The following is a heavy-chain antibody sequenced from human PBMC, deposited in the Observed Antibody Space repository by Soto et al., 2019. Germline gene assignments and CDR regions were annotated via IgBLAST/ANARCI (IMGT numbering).Heavy chain of an antibody. CDR1: GYTFTNYW. J-gene: IGHJ6*02. Sequence: GASLKISCKGSGYTFTNYWIGWVRQMPGKGPEWTGITYPGDSDTKYNPSFRVQVTLSADKSITTTYLQWSSLKASDTAIDYCAAPIFYYGMHVWDQGTTVTVSS. CDR3: AAPIFYYGMHV. D-gene: IGHD3-10*01. CDR2: TYPGDSDT. V-gene: IGHV5-51*01.